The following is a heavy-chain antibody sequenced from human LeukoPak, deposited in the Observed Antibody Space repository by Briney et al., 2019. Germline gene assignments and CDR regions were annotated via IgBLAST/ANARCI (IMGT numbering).Heavy chain of an antibody. D-gene: IGHD1-26*01. Sequence: ASVKVSCKASGYTFTGYYMHWVRQAPGQGLEWMGWINPNSGGTNYARKFQGRVTMTRDTSISTAYMELSRLRSDDTAVYYCARDISLSEWELPSTEFDYWGQGTLVTVSS. CDR2: INPNSGGT. CDR1: GYTFTGYY. CDR3: ARDISLSEWELPSTEFDY. V-gene: IGHV1-2*02. J-gene: IGHJ4*02.